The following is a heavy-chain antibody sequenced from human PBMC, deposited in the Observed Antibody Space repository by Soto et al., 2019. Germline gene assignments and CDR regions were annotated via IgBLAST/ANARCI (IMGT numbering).Heavy chain of an antibody. Sequence: SETLSLTCAVYGVSFSGYYWSWIRQPPGKGLEWIGEINHSGSTNYNPSLKSRVTISVDTSKNQSSLKLSSVTAADTAVYYCARGPQTWPRTKSNWFDPWGQGTLVTVSS. J-gene: IGHJ5*02. CDR1: GVSFSGYY. CDR2: INHSGST. D-gene: IGHD1-7*01. CDR3: ARGPQTWPRTKSNWFDP. V-gene: IGHV4-34*01.